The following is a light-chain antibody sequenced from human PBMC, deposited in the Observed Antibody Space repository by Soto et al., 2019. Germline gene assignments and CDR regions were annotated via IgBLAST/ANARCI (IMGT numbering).Light chain of an antibody. CDR3: QQYNNWQWT. CDR2: GAS. J-gene: IGKJ1*01. CDR1: QSVSSN. Sequence: IVFTQSPGTLSLSPGERATLFCRASQSVSSNLAWYQQKPGQAPRLLIYGASTRATGIPARFSGSGSGTEFTLTISSLQSEDFAVYYCQQYNNWQWTFGQGTKVDI. V-gene: IGKV3-15*01.